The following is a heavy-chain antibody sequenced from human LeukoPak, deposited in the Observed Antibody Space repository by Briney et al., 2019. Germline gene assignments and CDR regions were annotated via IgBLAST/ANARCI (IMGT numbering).Heavy chain of an antibody. Sequence: SETLSLTCAVYGGSFSSYYWSWIRQPPGKGLEWIGEINHSGSTNYNPSLKSRVTISVDTSKNQFSLKLSSVTAADTAVYYCARVVSSSSVTLNWFDPWGQGTLVTVSS. V-gene: IGHV4-34*01. D-gene: IGHD6-13*01. CDR2: INHSGST. J-gene: IGHJ5*02. CDR1: GGSFSSYY. CDR3: ARVVSSSSVTLNWFDP.